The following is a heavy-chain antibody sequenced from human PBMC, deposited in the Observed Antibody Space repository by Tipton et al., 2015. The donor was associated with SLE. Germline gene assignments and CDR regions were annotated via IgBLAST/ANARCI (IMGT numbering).Heavy chain of an antibody. CDR1: GFSNSSGFN. Sequence: GLVKPSETLSLTCTVSGFSNSSGFNWGWIRQPPGKGLEWIGIIYHTGTTNYNPSLQRRVSILVDTAKNQFSLKLNSMTAADTAMYYCARVGYYDSSGYVDYWGQGTLVTVSS. CDR3: ARVGYYDSSGYVDY. CDR2: IYHTGTT. V-gene: IGHV4-38-2*02. J-gene: IGHJ4*02. D-gene: IGHD3-22*01.